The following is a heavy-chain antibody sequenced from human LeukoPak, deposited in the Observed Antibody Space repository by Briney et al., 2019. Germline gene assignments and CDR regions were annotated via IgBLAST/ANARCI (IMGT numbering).Heavy chain of an antibody. CDR3: ARDVPHNWFDT. CDR1: GITFGNNW. CDR2: INSDGGGA. Sequence: GGSLRLSCAASGITFGNNWMHWVRQAPGKGLVWISRINSDGGGAIYADSVKGRFTVSRDNAKNTLYQQMNSLRAEDTAVYYCARDVPHNWFDTWGQGTLVTVSS. V-gene: IGHV3-74*01. J-gene: IGHJ5*02.